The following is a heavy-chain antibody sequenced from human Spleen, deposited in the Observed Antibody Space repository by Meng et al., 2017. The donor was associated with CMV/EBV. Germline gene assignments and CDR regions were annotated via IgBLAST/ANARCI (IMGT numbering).Heavy chain of an antibody. Sequence: CSIFWTWVRQVPGKGLEWSGEIYHSGSTNYNPSLKSRVTISVDKFRKQFSLKLSSVTAADTAVYCCAGIERRRRLKYCCSDCSTTDYWGQGTLVTVSS. CDR1: CSIF. D-gene: IGHD2-21*02. J-gene: IGHJ4*02. CDR3: AGIERRRRLKYCCSDCSTTDY. V-gene: IGHV4-4*01. CDR2: IYHSGST.